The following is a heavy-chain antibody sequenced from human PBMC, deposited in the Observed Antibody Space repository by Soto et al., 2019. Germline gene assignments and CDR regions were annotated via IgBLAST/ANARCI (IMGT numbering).Heavy chain of an antibody. CDR3: AGGFSVFCPPAYYYKVMAV. J-gene: IGHJ6*02. CDR1: GGSVSSGSYY. Sequence: QVQLQESGPGLVKPSETLSLTCTVSGGSVSSGSYYWSWIRQPPGKGLEWIGYIYYSGSTNYNPSLKGRVTIQVAPSKNHFSLRLSSVTAVATAVYYWAGGFSVFCPPAYYYKVMAVWGQGTTATVS. CDR2: IYYSGST. V-gene: IGHV4-61*01. D-gene: IGHD3-3*02.